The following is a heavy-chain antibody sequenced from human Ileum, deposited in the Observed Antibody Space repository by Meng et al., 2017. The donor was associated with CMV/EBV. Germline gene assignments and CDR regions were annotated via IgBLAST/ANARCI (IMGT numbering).Heavy chain of an antibody. D-gene: IGHD1-26*01. CDR1: FTFRDYY. Sequence: FTFRDYYMSWIRQAPGKGLEWVSYISSSGNTIYYADSVKGRFTISRDNAKNSLYLQMNSLRVEDSAVYYCARDTETRWALLKRDFDYWGQGTLVTVS. CDR3: ARDTETRWALLKRDFDY. J-gene: IGHJ4*02. CDR2: ISSSGNTI. V-gene: IGHV3-11*04.